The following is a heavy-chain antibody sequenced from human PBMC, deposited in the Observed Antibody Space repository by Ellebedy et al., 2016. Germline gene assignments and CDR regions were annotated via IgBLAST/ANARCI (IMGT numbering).Heavy chain of an antibody. D-gene: IGHD2-15*01. Sequence: SETLSLTXSVSGGSMTTHKWSWIRQSPGKGLEWIAYIYDTGTTHYNPSFMSRVSLLVDTSKNVFSLRLTSVTPEDSAVYYCAREWSGFDFWGQGTMVTVSS. V-gene: IGHV4-59*11. CDR3: AREWSGFDF. J-gene: IGHJ3*01. CDR1: GGSMTTHK. CDR2: IYDTGTT.